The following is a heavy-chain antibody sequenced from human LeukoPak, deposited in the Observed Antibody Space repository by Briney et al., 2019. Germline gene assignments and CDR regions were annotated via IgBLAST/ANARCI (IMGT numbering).Heavy chain of an antibody. CDR1: GFPFSSYG. Sequence: GGSLRLSCAASGFPFSSYGMHWVRQAPGKGLEWVARLVYDARSDYGNSVKGRFSVSRDDSKNTLFLDMSNLRVEDTALYYCARDLSAAFDFWGQGVLVTVPS. CDR2: LVYDARS. D-gene: IGHD6-19*01. V-gene: IGHV3-33*01. CDR3: ARDLSAAFDF. J-gene: IGHJ4*02.